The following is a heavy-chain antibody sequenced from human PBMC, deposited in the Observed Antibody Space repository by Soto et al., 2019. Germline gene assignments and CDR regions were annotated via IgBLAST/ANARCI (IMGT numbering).Heavy chain of an antibody. CDR3: VQQLVRNYYYYYGMDV. CDR1: GFTFSSYA. V-gene: IGHV3-30-3*01. D-gene: IGHD6-13*01. Sequence: GGSLRLSCAASGFTFSSYAMHWVRQAPGKGLEWVAVISYDGSSKYYADSVKGRFTISRDNSKNTLYLQMNSLRAEDTAVYYCVQQLVRNYYYYYGMDVWGQGTTVTVSS. J-gene: IGHJ6*02. CDR2: ISYDGSSK.